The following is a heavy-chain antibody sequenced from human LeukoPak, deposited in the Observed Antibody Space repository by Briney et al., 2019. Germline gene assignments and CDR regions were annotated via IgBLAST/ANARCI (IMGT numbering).Heavy chain of an antibody. J-gene: IGHJ4*02. CDR2: IKQDGSEK. V-gene: IGHV3-7*04. CDR1: GFTFSSYW. CDR3: ARGGWSLDY. D-gene: IGHD6-19*01. Sequence: GGSLRLSCAASGFTFSSYWMTWVRQAPGKGLEWVAYIKQDGSEKYYVDSVKGRFTISRDNSKNSLYLQMNSLRAEDTAVYYCARGGWSLDYWGQGTLVTVSS.